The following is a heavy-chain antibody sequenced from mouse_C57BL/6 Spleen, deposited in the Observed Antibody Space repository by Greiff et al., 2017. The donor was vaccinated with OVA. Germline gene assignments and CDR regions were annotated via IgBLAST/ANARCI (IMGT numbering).Heavy chain of an antibody. CDR1: GYSITSGYY. V-gene: IGHV3-6*01. J-gene: IGHJ4*01. CDR2: ISYDGSN. CDR3: ASSSYYDYYYYAMDY. Sequence: EVKLQESGPGLVKPSQSLSLTCSVTGYSITSGYYWNWIRQFPGNKLEWMGYISYDGSNNYNPSLKNRISITRDTSKNQFFLKLNSVTTEDTATYYCASSSYYDYYYYAMDYWGQGTSVTVSS. D-gene: IGHD2-4*01.